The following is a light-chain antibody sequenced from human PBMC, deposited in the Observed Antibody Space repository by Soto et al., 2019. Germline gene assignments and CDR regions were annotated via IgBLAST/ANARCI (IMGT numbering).Light chain of an antibody. V-gene: IGKV3-15*01. CDR3: QQYNNWPRT. CDR1: QSVTNN. CDR2: GAS. Sequence: EIVMTQSPATLSVSPGESATLSCRASQSVTNNLAWYQQKPGQAPRLLIYGASTRATGIPATFSGSGSGTEFTLTISSLQSEDFAVYYCQQYNNWPRTFGQGTKVDIK. J-gene: IGKJ1*01.